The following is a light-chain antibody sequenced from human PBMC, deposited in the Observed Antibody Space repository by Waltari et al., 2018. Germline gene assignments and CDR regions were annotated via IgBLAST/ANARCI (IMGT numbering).Light chain of an antibody. V-gene: IGLV1-47*01. Sequence: QSVLTQPPSASGTPGQTVTISCSGSTSNVGSHYVYWYQQLPGMAPKLLLYRNDQRPSGVPARFSGSKSEPSAALAITGLRAEDEADYYCGARDDSVTGPWVFGGGTRLTVL. CDR3: GARDDSVTGPWV. CDR1: TSNVGSHY. CDR2: RND. J-gene: IGLJ3*02.